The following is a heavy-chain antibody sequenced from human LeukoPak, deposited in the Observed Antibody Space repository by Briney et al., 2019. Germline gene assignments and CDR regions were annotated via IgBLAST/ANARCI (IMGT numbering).Heavy chain of an antibody. CDR2: IYYSGST. CDR3: AGCIAVAGTRTPRLFDY. D-gene: IGHD6-19*01. J-gene: IGHJ4*02. Sequence: SETLSLTCTVSGGSISSYYWSWIRQPPGKGLEWIGYIYYSGSTNYNPSLKSRDTISVDTSKNQFSLKLSSVTAADTAVYYCAGCIAVAGTRTPRLFDYWGQGTLVTVSS. V-gene: IGHV4-59*01. CDR1: GGSISSYY.